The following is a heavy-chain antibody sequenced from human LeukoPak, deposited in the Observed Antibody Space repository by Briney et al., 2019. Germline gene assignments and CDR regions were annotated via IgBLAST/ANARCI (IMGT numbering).Heavy chain of an antibody. CDR3: AKDRIVGATTSYDYFDY. V-gene: IGHV3-23*01. D-gene: IGHD1-26*01. CDR1: GFTFSSYA. J-gene: IGHJ4*02. CDR2: ISGSGVTT. Sequence: GSLRLSCAASGFTFSSYAMSWVRQAPGKGLEWVSAISGSGVTTYYADSVKGRFTISRDNSKNTLYLQMNSLRVEDTAVYYCAKDRIVGATTSYDYFDYWGQGTLVTVSS.